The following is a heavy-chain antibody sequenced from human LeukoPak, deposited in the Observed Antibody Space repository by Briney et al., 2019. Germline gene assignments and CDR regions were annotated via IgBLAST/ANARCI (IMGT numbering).Heavy chain of an antibody. D-gene: IGHD1-26*01. Sequence: GGSLRLSCAASGFTFSSYGMHWVRQAPGKGLGWVAVIWYDGSNKYYADSVKGRFTISRDNSKNTLYLQMNSLRAEDTAVYYCAKDQSGSSYYFDYWGQGTLVTVSS. V-gene: IGHV3-33*06. CDR1: GFTFSSYG. CDR2: IWYDGSNK. CDR3: AKDQSGSSYYFDY. J-gene: IGHJ4*02.